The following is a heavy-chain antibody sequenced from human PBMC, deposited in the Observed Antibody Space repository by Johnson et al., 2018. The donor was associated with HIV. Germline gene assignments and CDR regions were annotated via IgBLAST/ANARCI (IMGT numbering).Heavy chain of an antibody. J-gene: IGHJ3*02. CDR2: IYSGGST. CDR1: VFSFDDFG. D-gene: IGHD5-24*01. CDR3: ARSPVWLRGFDI. Sequence: VLLVESGGGLVQPGGSLRLSCAASVFSFDDFGMSWVRQAPGKGLEWVSVIYSGGSTHYADSVKGRCTISRDTSRNILYLQMNNLRAEDTAVYYCARSPVWLRGFDIWGQGTMVTVSS. V-gene: IGHV3-66*01.